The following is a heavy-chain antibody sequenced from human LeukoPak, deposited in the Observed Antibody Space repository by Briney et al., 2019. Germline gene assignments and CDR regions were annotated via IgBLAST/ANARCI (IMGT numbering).Heavy chain of an antibody. CDR3: ARLSPYYYGSGSPLSTGGFDY. J-gene: IGHJ4*02. V-gene: IGHV4-39*01. D-gene: IGHD3-10*01. CDR1: GGSISSSSYY. Sequence: SETLSLTCTVSGGSISSSSYYWGWIRQPPGKGLEWIGSIYYSGSTYYNPSLKSRVTISVDTSKNQFSLKLSSVTAADTAVYYCARLSPYYYGSGSPLSTGGFDYWGQGTLVTVSS. CDR2: IYYSGST.